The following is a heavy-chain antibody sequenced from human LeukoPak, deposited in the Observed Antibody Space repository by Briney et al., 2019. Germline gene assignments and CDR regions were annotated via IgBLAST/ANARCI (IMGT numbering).Heavy chain of an antibody. Sequence: PSETLSLTCTVSGGSLSSANYYWSWIRQPAGKGLEWIGRIYTNGSTNYNPSLKSRVTILVDTSENQLSLKLNSVTAADTAVYYRASSDYDFWSGYYTGLRFDYWGQGTLVTVSS. CDR1: GGSLSSANYY. CDR2: IYTNGST. D-gene: IGHD3-3*01. CDR3: ASSDYDFWSGYYTGLRFDY. V-gene: IGHV4-61*02. J-gene: IGHJ4*02.